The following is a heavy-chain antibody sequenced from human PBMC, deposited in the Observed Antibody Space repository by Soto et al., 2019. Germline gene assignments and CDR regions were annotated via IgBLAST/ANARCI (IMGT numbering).Heavy chain of an antibody. Sequence: QVQLVESGGGVVQPGKSLRLSCAASGFIFSDYGIHWVRQAPGKGLEWVELIWYDGSKKYYADSVKGRFTVSRDNINSTLYLEMNSLRVEDSAVYYCAREGAVAGSQDFWGQGTLVTVSS. CDR1: GFIFSDYG. D-gene: IGHD6-19*01. CDR2: IWYDGSKK. J-gene: IGHJ4*02. V-gene: IGHV3-33*01. CDR3: AREGAVAGSQDF.